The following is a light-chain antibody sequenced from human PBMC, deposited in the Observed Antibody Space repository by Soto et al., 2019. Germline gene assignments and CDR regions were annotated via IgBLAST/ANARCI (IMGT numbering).Light chain of an antibody. CDR2: DVA. J-gene: IGLJ1*01. Sequence: QSVLTQPASVSGSPGQSITISCAGTSGDIGGYNYVSWYQQHPGNAPKLIIFDVADRPSGVSDRFSGSKYGNTASLTISGLRPGDEADYYCSSFTGSFTHVFGTGTKV. CDR1: SGDIGGYNY. V-gene: IGLV2-14*03. CDR3: SSFTGSFTHV.